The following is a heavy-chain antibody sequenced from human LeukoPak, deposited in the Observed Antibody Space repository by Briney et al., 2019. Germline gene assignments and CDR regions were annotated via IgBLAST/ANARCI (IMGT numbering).Heavy chain of an antibody. CDR3: ARYYYDSSGPY. CDR1: GRSFSGYY. J-gene: IGHJ4*02. V-gene: IGHV4-34*01. Sequence: PSETLSLTCAVYGRSFSGYYWSWIRQPPGKGLEWIGEINHSGSTNYNPSLKSRVTISVDTSKNQFSLKLSSVTAADTAVYYCARYYYDSSGPYWGQGTLVTVSS. CDR2: INHSGST. D-gene: IGHD3-22*01.